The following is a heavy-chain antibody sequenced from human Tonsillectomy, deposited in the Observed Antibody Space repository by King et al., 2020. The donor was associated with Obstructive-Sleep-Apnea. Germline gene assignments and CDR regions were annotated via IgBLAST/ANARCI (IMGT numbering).Heavy chain of an antibody. V-gene: IGHV3-30-3*01. Sequence: HVQLVESGGGVVQPGRSLRLSCAASGFTFSTYAMYWVRHAPGKGLEWVAVISYDGSNKYYADSVKGRFTISRDNSKNTLYLQMNSLMAEDTAVYYCARDGPVVVPAAMPGFNWFDPWGQGTLVIVSS. CDR2: ISYDGSNK. J-gene: IGHJ5*02. CDR3: ARDGPVVVPAAMPGFNWFDP. D-gene: IGHD2-2*01. CDR1: GFTFSTYA.